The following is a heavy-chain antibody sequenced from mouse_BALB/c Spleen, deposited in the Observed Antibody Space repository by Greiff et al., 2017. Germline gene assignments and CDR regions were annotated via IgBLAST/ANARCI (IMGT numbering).Heavy chain of an antibody. D-gene: IGHD2-1*01. Sequence: VKLLESGAELARPGASVKMSCKASGYTFTSYTMHWVNQRPGQGLEWIGYINPSSGYTNYNQKFKDKATLTADKSSSTAYMQLSSLTSEDSAVYYCARGCNYVEKRLYYYAMDYWGQGTSGTVSS. CDR2: INPSSGYT. CDR1: GYTFTSYT. V-gene: IGHV1-4*01. CDR3: ARGCNYVEKRLYYYAMDY. J-gene: IGHJ4*01.